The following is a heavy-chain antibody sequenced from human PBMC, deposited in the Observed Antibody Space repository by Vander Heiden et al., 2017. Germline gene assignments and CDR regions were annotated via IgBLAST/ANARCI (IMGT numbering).Heavy chain of an antibody. CDR3: ARIDGYYDSSGTFDY. D-gene: IGHD3-22*01. J-gene: IGHJ4*02. CDR2: ISAYNGNT. CDR1: GYPFTSDG. Sequence: DQLVQSGGEVKMPGASVKVSCRGSGYPFTSDGSSWVRQAPGQGLEWMGWISAYNGNTNYAQKLQGRVTMTTDTSTSTAYMELRSLRSDDTAVYYCARIDGYYDSSGTFDYWGQGTLVTVSS. V-gene: IGHV1-18*01.